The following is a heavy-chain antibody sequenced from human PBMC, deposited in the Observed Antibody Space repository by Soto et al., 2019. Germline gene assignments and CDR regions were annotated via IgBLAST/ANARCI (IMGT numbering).Heavy chain of an antibody. CDR3: ARELSAVKCLEAFKYYRMYI. V-gene: IGHV1-69*06. D-gene: IGHD4-17*01. CDR1: GGTFSSNP. CDR2: IIPIFATP. Sequence: QVQLLQAGAEVRKPGSSVTVSGKASGGTFSSNPISLVRQAPGQGLEWMGGIIPIFATPNYSWRFVDRLTLTADRYTHTAIMELTSMTSEDTAIYYWARELSAVKCLEAFKYYRMYIWGQGTTVTVS. J-gene: IGHJ6*02.